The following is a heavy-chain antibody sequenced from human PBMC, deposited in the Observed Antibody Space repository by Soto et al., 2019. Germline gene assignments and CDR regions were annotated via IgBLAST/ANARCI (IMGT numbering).Heavy chain of an antibody. V-gene: IGHV4-34*01. CDR2: INHSGDT. Sequence: SETLSLTCAVYGESFSGFYWSWIRQSPGKGLEWIGEINHSGDTNYNPSLKSRVTISVDTSKNQFSLKMSSVTAADTAVYYCARRYHYYYGMDVWGQGTTVTVSS. CDR3: ARRYHYYYGMDV. CDR1: GESFSGFY. J-gene: IGHJ6*02.